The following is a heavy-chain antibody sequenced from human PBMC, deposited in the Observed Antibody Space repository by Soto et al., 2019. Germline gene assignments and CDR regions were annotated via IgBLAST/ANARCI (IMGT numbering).Heavy chain of an antibody. CDR2: ISYDGSSD. CDR3: AKDRGWSSADLEY. J-gene: IGHJ4*02. D-gene: IGHD6-19*01. CDR1: GFTFSSFG. Sequence: QVQLVESGGGVVQPGRSLRLSCAASGFTFSSFGMHWVRQAPGKGLEWVALISYDGSSDYYVDSVEGRFTISRDKSKNTLYLQMNSLRPEDTAVYYCAKDRGWSSADLEYWGQGTLVTVSS. V-gene: IGHV3-30*18.